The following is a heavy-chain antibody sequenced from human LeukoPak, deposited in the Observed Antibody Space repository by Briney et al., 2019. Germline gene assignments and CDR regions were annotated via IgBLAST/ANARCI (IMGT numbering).Heavy chain of an antibody. CDR2: IGTSSTTI. D-gene: IGHD6-25*01. CDR1: GFTFSSYS. Sequence: PGGSLGLSCAASGFTFSSYSMNWVRQPPGKGLEWVSNIGTSSTTIYYADSVEGRFTISRDNAKNSLYLQMNSLRADDTAVYYCARFAAGGSYYYYMDVWGKGTTVTVSS. CDR3: ARFAAGGSYYYYMDV. J-gene: IGHJ6*03. V-gene: IGHV3-48*01.